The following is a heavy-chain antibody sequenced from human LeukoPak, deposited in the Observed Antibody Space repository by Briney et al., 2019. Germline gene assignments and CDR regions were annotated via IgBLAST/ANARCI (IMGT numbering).Heavy chain of an antibody. D-gene: IGHD6-19*01. Sequence: GGSLRLSCTASGFTFGDYLMSWFHQAPGKGLEWIGFISGETTEYAASVKGRFTISRDDYTSIAYLQMNSLTTEDTAVYYCSRGSGWLSVYWGQGTLVTVSS. CDR1: GFTFGDYL. J-gene: IGHJ4*02. CDR2: ISGETT. CDR3: SRGSGWLSVY. V-gene: IGHV3-49*03.